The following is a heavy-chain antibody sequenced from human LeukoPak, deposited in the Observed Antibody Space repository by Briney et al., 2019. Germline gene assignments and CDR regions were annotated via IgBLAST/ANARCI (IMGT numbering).Heavy chain of an antibody. CDR1: GYTFTSYD. CDR2: MNPNSDNT. CDR3: ARGVEGYCSSTSCLNFDY. Sequence: ASVKVSCKASGYTFTSYDINWVRQATGQGLEWMGWMNPNSDNTGYAQKFQGRVTMTRNTSISTAYMELSSLRSEDTAVYYCARGVEGYCSSTSCLNFDYWGQGTLVTVSS. J-gene: IGHJ4*02. D-gene: IGHD2-2*01. V-gene: IGHV1-8*01.